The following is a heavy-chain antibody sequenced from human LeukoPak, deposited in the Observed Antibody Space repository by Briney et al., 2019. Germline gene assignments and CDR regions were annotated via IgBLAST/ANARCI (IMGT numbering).Heavy chain of an antibody. CDR1: RYTFSSYY. V-gene: IGHV1-46*01. J-gene: IGHJ3*02. CDR2: INPSGGST. CDR3: ARAHHYYYDSSGYDAFDI. Sequence: ASVKVSCKASRYTFSSYYMDWVRQAPGQGLEWMGIINPSGGSTSYAQKFQGRVTMTRDMSTSTVYMELSSLRSEDTAVYYCARAHHYYYDSSGYDAFDIWGQGTMVTVSS. D-gene: IGHD3-22*01.